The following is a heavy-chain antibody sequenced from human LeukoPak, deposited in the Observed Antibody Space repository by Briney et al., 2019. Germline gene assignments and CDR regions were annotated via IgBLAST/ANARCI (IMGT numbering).Heavy chain of an antibody. CDR1: GYTFTVYY. D-gene: IGHD2-2*01. V-gene: IGHV1-69*13. Sequence: ASVKVSCKASGYTFTVYYMHWVRQAPGQGLEWMGGIIPIFGTANYAQKFQGRVTITADESTSTAYMELSSLRSEDTAVYYCARNAVPDRPFSGMDVWGKGTTVTVSS. CDR3: ARNAVPDRPFSGMDV. J-gene: IGHJ6*04. CDR2: IIPIFGTA.